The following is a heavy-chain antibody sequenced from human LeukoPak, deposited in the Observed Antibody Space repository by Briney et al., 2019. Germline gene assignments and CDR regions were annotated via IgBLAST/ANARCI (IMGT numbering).Heavy chain of an antibody. CDR1: GFTLSNSW. D-gene: IGHD5-24*01. J-gene: IGHJ4*02. V-gene: IGHV3-74*01. Sequence: GGSLRLSCAASGFTLSNSWMHWVRQAPGKGLVWVSRIDPDGNTDYADSVKGRFTIPRDNAKNTLYLQMNSLRAEDTAVYYCARGRDGYNWIDYWGQGTLVTVSS. CDR2: IDPDGNT. CDR3: ARGRDGYNWIDY.